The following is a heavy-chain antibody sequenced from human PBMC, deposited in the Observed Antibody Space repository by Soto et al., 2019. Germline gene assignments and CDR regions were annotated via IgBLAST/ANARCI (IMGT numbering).Heavy chain of an antibody. V-gene: IGHV1-3*01. CDR1: GYTFTSYA. CDR2: INAGNGNT. CDR3: ARYGASSGWFIDTFDF. Sequence: VASVKVSCKASGYTFTSYAMHWVRQAPGQRLEWMGWINAGNGNTKYSQKFQGRVTITRDTSASTAYMELSSLRSEDTAVYYCARYGASSGWFIDTFDFWGQGTLVTVSS. D-gene: IGHD6-19*01. J-gene: IGHJ4*02.